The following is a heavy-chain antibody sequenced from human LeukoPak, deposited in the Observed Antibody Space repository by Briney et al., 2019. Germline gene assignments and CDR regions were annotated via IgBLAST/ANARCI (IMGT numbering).Heavy chain of an antibody. CDR3: AKTRPLDSSSWSHGDY. J-gene: IGHJ4*02. CDR1: GFTFRSHA. CDR2: IYENGGTT. V-gene: IGHV3-23*01. Sequence: GGSLRLSCVGSGFTFRSHAMSWVRQAPEKGLEFVSGIYENGGTTYYADSVKGRFSISRDNSKNTLYLQMNSLRAEDTAVYYCAKTRPLDSSSWSHGDYWGQGTLVTVSS. D-gene: IGHD6-13*01.